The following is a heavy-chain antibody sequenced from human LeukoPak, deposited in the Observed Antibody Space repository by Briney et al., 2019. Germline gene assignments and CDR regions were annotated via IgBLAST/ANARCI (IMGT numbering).Heavy chain of an antibody. CDR1: GFTFSSYS. Sequence: GGSLRLSCVASGFTFSSYSMNWVRQAPGKGLEWVSSISSSSSYIYYADSVKGRFTISRDNAKNSLYLQMNSLRAEDTAVYYCARDYSDYDFWSGYTDYWGQGTLVTVSS. J-gene: IGHJ4*02. CDR3: ARDYSDYDFWSGYTDY. CDR2: ISSSSSYI. V-gene: IGHV3-21*01. D-gene: IGHD3-3*01.